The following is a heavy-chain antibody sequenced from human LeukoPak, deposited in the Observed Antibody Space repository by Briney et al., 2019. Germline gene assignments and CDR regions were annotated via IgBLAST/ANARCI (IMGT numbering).Heavy chain of an antibody. D-gene: IGHD2-15*01. CDR1: GFTFSSYS. V-gene: IGHV3-21*01. CDR2: ISSSSSYI. Sequence: GSLRLSCAASGFTFSSYSMNWVRQAPGKGLEWVSSISSSSSYIYYADSVKGRITISRDNAKNSLYLQMNSLRAEDTAVYYCARGCGGSCYPDPNWYFDLWGRGTLVTVSS. CDR3: ARGCGGSCYPDPNWYFDL. J-gene: IGHJ2*01.